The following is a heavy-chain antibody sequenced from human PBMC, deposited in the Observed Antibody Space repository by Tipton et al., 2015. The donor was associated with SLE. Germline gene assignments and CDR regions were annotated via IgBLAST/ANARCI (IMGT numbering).Heavy chain of an antibody. CDR1: GGSISSYY. D-gene: IGHD7-27*01. CDR3: ASEPTGDTYFYAGMDV. J-gene: IGHJ6*02. Sequence: TLSLTCTVSGGSISSYYWSWIRQPPGKGLEWIGYIYYSGSTNYNPSLKSRVTISVDTSKNQFSLNLTSVTAADTAVYYCASEPTGDTYFYAGMDVWGQGTTVTVSS. CDR2: IYYSGST. V-gene: IGHV4-59*01.